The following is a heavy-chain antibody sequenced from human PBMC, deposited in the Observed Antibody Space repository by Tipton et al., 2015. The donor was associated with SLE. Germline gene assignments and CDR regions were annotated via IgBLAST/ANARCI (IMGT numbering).Heavy chain of an antibody. J-gene: IGHJ4*02. V-gene: IGHV4-59*11. CDR1: GDSITDHY. Sequence: TLSLTCIVSGDSITDHYWVWIRQPPGRGLEWIGFSHYSGNTNFNPSLKSRVTISVDTSKNQFSLKLSSVTAADTAVYYCARAGGVEMATINYWGQGTLVTVSS. CDR3: ARAGGVEMATINY. CDR2: SHYSGNT. D-gene: IGHD5-24*01.